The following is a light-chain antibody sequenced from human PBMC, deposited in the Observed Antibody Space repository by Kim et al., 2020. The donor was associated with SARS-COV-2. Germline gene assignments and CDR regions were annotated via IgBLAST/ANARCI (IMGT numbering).Light chain of an antibody. V-gene: IGKV3-20*01. CDR2: AAS. Sequence: EIVLTQSPGTLSLSPGERATLSFRASQSVSTGHLAWYQQKPGQAPRLLIYAASSRATGIPDRFSGSGSGTDFTLTISRLEPEDFAVYYCQHYGTSLFTFGPGTKVDIK. J-gene: IGKJ3*01. CDR3: QHYGTSLFT. CDR1: QSVSTGH.